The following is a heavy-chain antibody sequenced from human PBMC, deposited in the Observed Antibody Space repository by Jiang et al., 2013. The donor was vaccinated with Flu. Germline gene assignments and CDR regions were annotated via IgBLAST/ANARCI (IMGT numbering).Heavy chain of an antibody. Sequence: GAEVKKPGASVKVSCKASGYTFSNYAIHWVRQAPGQRLEWMGWIKAANGNTKYSQRFQDRVTITRDTSASTAYMEASSLTSEDTAVYYCALWFGEDPGYWGQGTLVTVSS. D-gene: IGHD3-10*01. CDR3: ALWFGEDPGY. V-gene: IGHV1-3*01. J-gene: IGHJ4*02. CDR1: GYTFSNYA. CDR2: IKAANGNT.